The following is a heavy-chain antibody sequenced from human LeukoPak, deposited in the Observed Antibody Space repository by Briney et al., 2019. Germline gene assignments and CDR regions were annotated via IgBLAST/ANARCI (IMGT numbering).Heavy chain of an antibody. Sequence: WGSLRRSCAASGFTFSSYAMSWVRQAPGKGLEWVSAISGSGGSTYYADSVKGRFTISRDNSKNTLYLQMNSLRAEDTAVYYCAKPSGSYYGYYYYYYMDVWGKGTTVTVSS. D-gene: IGHD1-26*01. V-gene: IGHV3-23*01. CDR3: AKPSGSYYGYYYYYYMDV. CDR1: GFTFSSYA. CDR2: ISGSGGST. J-gene: IGHJ6*03.